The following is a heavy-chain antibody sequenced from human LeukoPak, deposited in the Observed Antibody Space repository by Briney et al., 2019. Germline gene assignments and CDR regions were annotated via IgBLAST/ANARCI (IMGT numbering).Heavy chain of an antibody. CDR3: ARVDYSSGWYGY. D-gene: IGHD6-19*01. CDR2: ISSNGGST. V-gene: IGHV3-64*01. CDR1: VFTFSRYP. J-gene: IGHJ4*02. Sequence: GGSLRLSCAASVFTFSRYPMHWVRQAPGKGLEYVSAISSNGGSTYYANSVKGRFTISRDNSKNTLYLQMVSLRAEDMAVYYCARVDYSSGWYGYWGQGTLVTVSS.